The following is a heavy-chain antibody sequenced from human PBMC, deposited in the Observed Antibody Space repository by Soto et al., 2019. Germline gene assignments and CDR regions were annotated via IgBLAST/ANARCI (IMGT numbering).Heavy chain of an antibody. Sequence: ASVKVSCKASGYTFTSYGMSWVRQAPGQRLEWMGWISAYNGNTNYAQKLQGRVTMTTDTSTSTAYMELRSLRSDDTAVYYCARSRDQTYDFWSGYGSKNWFDPWGQGTLVTVSS. CDR2: ISAYNGNT. CDR3: ARSRDQTYDFWSGYGSKNWFDP. D-gene: IGHD3-3*01. V-gene: IGHV1-18*01. J-gene: IGHJ5*02. CDR1: GYTFTSYG.